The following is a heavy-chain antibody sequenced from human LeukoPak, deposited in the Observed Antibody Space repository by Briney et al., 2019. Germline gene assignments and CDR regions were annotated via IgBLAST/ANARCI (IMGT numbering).Heavy chain of an antibody. CDR2: ISYSGST. CDR3: GRHDSGTYYRFDY. D-gene: IGHD1-26*01. Sequence: SETLSLTCTVSGGSISTSTYYWGWIRQPPGKGLEWIGSISYSGSTYNNPSLKSRVTISVDTSRNQFSLKLSSVTAADTSVYYCGRHDSGTYYRFDYWGQGSLVTVSS. CDR1: GGSISTSTYY. J-gene: IGHJ4*02. V-gene: IGHV4-39*01.